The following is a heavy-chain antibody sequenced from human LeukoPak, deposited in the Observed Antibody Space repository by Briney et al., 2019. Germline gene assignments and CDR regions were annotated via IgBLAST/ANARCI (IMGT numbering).Heavy chain of an antibody. J-gene: IGHJ5*02. V-gene: IGHV3-7*04. Sequence: GGSLRLSCVASGFYFSAYLMSWVRQAPGKGLEWVANIKQDGSQEFYVDSVKGRFTISRDNGNNSLYLHMSRLRVEDTAVYYCARDLKGFNLWGQGALATVSS. CDR3: ARDLKGFNL. CDR2: IKQDGSQE. CDR1: GFYFSAYL.